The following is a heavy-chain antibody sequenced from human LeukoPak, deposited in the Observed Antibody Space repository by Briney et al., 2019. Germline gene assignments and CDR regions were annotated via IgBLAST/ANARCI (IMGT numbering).Heavy chain of an antibody. D-gene: IGHD4-23*01. V-gene: IGHV3-30*18. CDR2: ISYAGNIK. Sequence: QSGGSLRLSCAASGFTFSIYGMHWVRQAPGKGLEWVAVISYAGNIKSYADSVKGRFTISSDNSKNTLYLQMNSLRAEATAVYYCAKDLGGGNHIFDYWGQGTLVTVSS. CDR3: AKDLGGGNHIFDY. J-gene: IGHJ4*02. CDR1: GFTFSIYG.